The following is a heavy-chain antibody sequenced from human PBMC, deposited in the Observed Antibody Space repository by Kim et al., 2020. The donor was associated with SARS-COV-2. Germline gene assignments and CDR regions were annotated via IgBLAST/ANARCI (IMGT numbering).Heavy chain of an antibody. CDR3: ARGLGYILTGYYTPQLDY. Sequence: SETLSLTCAVYGGSFSGYYWSWIRQPPGKGLEWIGEINHSGSTNYNPSLKSRVTISLDTSKNQFSLKLSPVTAADTAVYYCARGLGYILTGYYTPQLDYWGQGTLVTVSS. CDR1: GGSFSGYY. CDR2: INHSGST. V-gene: IGHV4-34*01. J-gene: IGHJ4*02. D-gene: IGHD3-9*01.